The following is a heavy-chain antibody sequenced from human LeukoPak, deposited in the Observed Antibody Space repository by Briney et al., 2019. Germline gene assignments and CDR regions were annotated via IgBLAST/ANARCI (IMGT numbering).Heavy chain of an antibody. J-gene: IGHJ4*02. CDR1: GGSISSYY. Sequence: SETLSLTCTVSGGSISSYYWSWVRQPPGKGLEWIGEIYHSGSTNYNPSLKSRVTISVDTSKNQFSLKLSSVTAADTAVYYCARQTGSGLFILPGGQGTLVTVSS. D-gene: IGHD3/OR15-3a*01. CDR3: ARQTGSGLFILP. CDR2: IYHSGST. V-gene: IGHV4-34*01.